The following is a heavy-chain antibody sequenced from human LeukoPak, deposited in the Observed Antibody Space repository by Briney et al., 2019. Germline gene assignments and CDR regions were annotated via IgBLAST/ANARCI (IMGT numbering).Heavy chain of an antibody. V-gene: IGHV4-59*01. CDR1: GGSISSYY. CDR2: IYYSGST. Sequence: SETLSLTCTVSGGSISSYYWSWIRQPPGKGLEWIGYIYYSGSTNYNPSLKSRVTISVDTSKNQFSLKLSSVTAADTAVYYCARATMVRGSARIGALFDYWGQGTLVTVSS. CDR3: ARATMVRGSARIGALFDY. D-gene: IGHD3-10*01. J-gene: IGHJ4*02.